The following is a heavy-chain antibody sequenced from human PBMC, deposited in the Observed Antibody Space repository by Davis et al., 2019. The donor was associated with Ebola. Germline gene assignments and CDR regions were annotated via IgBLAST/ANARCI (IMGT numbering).Heavy chain of an antibody. CDR3: AKGLGARFYELDC. J-gene: IGHJ4*02. Sequence: GGSLRLSCAASGITFSAHAMNWVRQAPGKGLEWVSAISGDGGRTYYADSVKGRFTISRDNSKNTLYVQINSLRAEDTAVYYCAKGLGARFYELDCWGQGSLVTVS. CDR1: GITFSAHA. V-gene: IGHV3-23*01. D-gene: IGHD5/OR15-5a*01. CDR2: ISGDGGRT.